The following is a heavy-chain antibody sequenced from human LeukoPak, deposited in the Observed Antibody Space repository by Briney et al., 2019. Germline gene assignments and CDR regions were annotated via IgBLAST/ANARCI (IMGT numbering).Heavy chain of an antibody. CDR1: GGSISSYY. J-gene: IGHJ5*02. D-gene: IGHD6-13*01. CDR2: IYYSGST. Sequence: PSETLSLTCTVSGGSISSYYWSWTRQPPGKGLEWIGYIYYSGSTNYNPSLKSRVTISVDTSKNQFSLKLSSVTAADTAVYYCARETSNAAAAANNWFDPWGQGTLVTVSS. V-gene: IGHV4-59*01. CDR3: ARETSNAAAAANNWFDP.